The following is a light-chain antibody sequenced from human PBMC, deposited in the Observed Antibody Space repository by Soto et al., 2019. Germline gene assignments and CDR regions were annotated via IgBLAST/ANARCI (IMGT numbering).Light chain of an antibody. Sequence: QSVLTQPPSVSGAPGQRATFSCTGSNSNIGAGSDVHWYQHLPGRAPKLLISGNNNRPSGVSDRFSAFKSGTSASLAITGLQADYEADYYCLSYDSSLSGWVFGGGTQLTVL. CDR2: GNN. CDR1: NSNIGAGSD. V-gene: IGLV1-40*01. J-gene: IGLJ3*02. CDR3: LSYDSSLSGWV.